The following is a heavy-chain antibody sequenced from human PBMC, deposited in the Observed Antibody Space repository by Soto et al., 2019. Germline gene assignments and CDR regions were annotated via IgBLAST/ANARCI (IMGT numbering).Heavy chain of an antibody. CDR3: ARVSVTNCGGDCSPS. Sequence: PGGSLRLSCAASGFTFSNYVMGWVRQAPGKGLEWVSGISGSGGSTYYADSVKGRFTISRDNSMHTLYLQMHSLRAEDTAVYYWARVSVTNCGGDCSPSWGQGTLVTVSS. V-gene: IGHV3-23*01. D-gene: IGHD2-21*02. J-gene: IGHJ5*02. CDR2: ISGSGGST. CDR1: GFTFSNYV.